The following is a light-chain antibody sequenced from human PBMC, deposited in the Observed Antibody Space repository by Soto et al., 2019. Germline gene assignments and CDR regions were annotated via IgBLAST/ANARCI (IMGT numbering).Light chain of an antibody. J-gene: IGLJ2*01. CDR1: SSDVGAYNY. V-gene: IGLV2-14*01. Sequence: QSALTQPASVSGSPGQSITISCTGTSSDVGAYNYVSWYQQHPGEAPRLMIYDVSYRPSGVSNRFSGSKSGNTASLTISGLRAEDEAEYYCSSYSSSSYVIFGGGTKLTVL. CDR3: SSYSSSSYVI. CDR2: DVS.